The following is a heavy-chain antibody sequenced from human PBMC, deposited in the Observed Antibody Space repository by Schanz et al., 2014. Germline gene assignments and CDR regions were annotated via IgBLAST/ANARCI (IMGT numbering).Heavy chain of an antibody. D-gene: IGHD6-19*01. J-gene: IGHJ4*02. CDR3: ARLWGGWRIPDY. CDR1: GDSISSTSYY. CDR2: IYYSGST. V-gene: IGHV4-39*01. Sequence: QLQMQESGPGLVKPSETLSLTCSVSGDSISSTSYYWGWIRQPPGKGLEWIGSIYYSGSTYYNASLKGRVPIPVDPSKNQSSLKLNSVTAADSAVYYCARLWGGWRIPDYWGQGTLVTVSS.